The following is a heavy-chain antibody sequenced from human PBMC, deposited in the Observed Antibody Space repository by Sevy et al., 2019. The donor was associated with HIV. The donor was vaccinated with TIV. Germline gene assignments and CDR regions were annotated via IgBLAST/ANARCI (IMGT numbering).Heavy chain of an antibody. D-gene: IGHD2-21*02. CDR1: GGSISSYY. CDR3: ARDVRAYCGGDCYYYYYGMDV. J-gene: IGHJ6*02. V-gene: IGHV4-59*01. Sequence: SETLSLTCTVSGGSISSYYWSWIRQPPGKGLEWIGYIYYSGSTNYNPSLKSRVTISVDTSKNQFSLKLSSVTAADTAVYYCARDVRAYCGGDCYYYYYGMDVWGQGTTVTVSS. CDR2: IYYSGST.